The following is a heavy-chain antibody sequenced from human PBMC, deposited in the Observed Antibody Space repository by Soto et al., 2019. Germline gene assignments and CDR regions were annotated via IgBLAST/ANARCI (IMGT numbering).Heavy chain of an antibody. CDR2: IYYSGST. Sequence: PSETLSLTCTVSGGSISSYYWSWIRQPPGKGLEWIGYIYYSGSTNYNPSPKSRVTISVDTSKNQFSLKLSSVTAADTAVYYCARDRVPNSSGWSGAFDIWGQGTMVTVSS. CDR1: GGSISSYY. D-gene: IGHD6-19*01. J-gene: IGHJ3*02. V-gene: IGHV4-59*01. CDR3: ARDRVPNSSGWSGAFDI.